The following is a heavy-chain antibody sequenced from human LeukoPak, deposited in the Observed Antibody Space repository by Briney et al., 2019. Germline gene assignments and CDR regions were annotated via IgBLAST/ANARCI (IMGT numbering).Heavy chain of an antibody. CDR2: LYYSGST. J-gene: IGHJ4*02. CDR3: ARDRYSSSWYQPFDY. V-gene: IGHV4-59*01. Sequence: SETLSLTCTVSGGSISSYYWNWIRQPPGKGLEWIGYLYYSGSTNYNPSLKSRVTISVDTSNNQFSLKLSSVTAADTAVYYCARDRYSSSWYQPFDYWGQGTLVTASS. CDR1: GGSISSYY. D-gene: IGHD6-13*01.